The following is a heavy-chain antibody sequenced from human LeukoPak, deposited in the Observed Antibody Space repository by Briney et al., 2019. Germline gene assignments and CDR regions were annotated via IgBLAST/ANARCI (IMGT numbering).Heavy chain of an antibody. V-gene: IGHV1-2*02. CDR2: INPNSGGT. D-gene: IGHD6-13*01. CDR3: ARVPYSSRYYFDY. J-gene: IGHJ4*02. CDR1: GYTFTGYY. Sequence: ASVKVSCKASGYTFTGYYMHWVRQAPGQGLEGVGWINPNSGGTNYAQKFQGRVTITRDTSISTAYMELSRLRSDDTAVYYCARVPYSSRYYFDYWGQGTLVTVSS.